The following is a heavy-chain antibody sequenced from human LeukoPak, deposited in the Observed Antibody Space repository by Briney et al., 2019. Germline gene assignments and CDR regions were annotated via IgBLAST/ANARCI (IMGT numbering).Heavy chain of an antibody. Sequence: HPGGSLRLSCAASGFTVSSNYMSWVRQAPGKGLEWVSVIYSGGSTYYADSVKGRFTISRDNSKNTLYLQMNSLRAEDTAVYYCAKTTVNWFDPWGQGTLVTVSS. CDR2: IYSGGST. V-gene: IGHV3-66*01. J-gene: IGHJ5*02. CDR3: AKTTVNWFDP. CDR1: GFTVSSNY. D-gene: IGHD4-17*01.